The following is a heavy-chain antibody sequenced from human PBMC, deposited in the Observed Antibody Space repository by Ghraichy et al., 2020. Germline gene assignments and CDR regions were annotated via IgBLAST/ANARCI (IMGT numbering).Heavy chain of an antibody. D-gene: IGHD6-13*01. CDR2: TYYRSKWYN. J-gene: IGHJ6*02. CDR3: ARLPNPLAAAVTYGMDV. V-gene: IGHV6-1*01. Sequence: SETLSLTCAISGDSVSSNSAAWNWIRQSPSRGLEWLGRTYYRSKWYNDYAVSVKSRITINPDTSKNQFSLQLNSVTPEDTAVYYCARLPNPLAAAVTYGMDVWGQGTTVTVSS. CDR1: GDSVSSNSAA.